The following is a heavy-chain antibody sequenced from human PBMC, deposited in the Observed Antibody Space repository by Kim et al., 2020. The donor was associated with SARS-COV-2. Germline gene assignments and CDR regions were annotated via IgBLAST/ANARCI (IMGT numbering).Heavy chain of an antibody. D-gene: IGHD1-1*01. V-gene: IGHV3-74*01. CDR3: ARDPDSNTDDLNGSNDS. CDR1: GFTFSSHC. CDR2: ILYDGSST. J-gene: IGHJ4*02. Sequence: GGSLRLSCAASGFTFSSHCMHWVRQAPGKGLEWVSRILYDGSSTCYADSVKGRFTIPRDNAKNTLYLQMNSLRAEDTAVYYCARDPDSNTDDLNGSNDSWGQRTLVTVSS.